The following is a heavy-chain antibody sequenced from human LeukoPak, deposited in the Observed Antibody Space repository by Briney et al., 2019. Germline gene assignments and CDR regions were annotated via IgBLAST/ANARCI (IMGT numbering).Heavy chain of an antibody. CDR1: GYTFTSYG. CDR2: ISAYNGNT. CDR3: ARDGYQPLDVTYFQH. D-gene: IGHD2-2*01. J-gene: IGHJ1*01. V-gene: IGHV1-18*01. Sequence: ASVKVSCKASGYTFTSYGITWVRQAPGQGLEWMGWISAYNGNTNYPQKLQGRVTMTTDTSTSTAYMELRSLRSDDTAVYYCARDGYQPLDVTYFQHWGQGTLVTDSS.